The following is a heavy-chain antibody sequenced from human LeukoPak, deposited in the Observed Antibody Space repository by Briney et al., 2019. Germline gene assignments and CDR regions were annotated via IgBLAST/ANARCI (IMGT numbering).Heavy chain of an antibody. CDR3: ARDAHYYYDSSGPLDRFDP. CDR2: INPSGGST. V-gene: IGHV1-46*01. J-gene: IGHJ5*02. Sequence: ASVKVSCKASGYTFTSYYMHWVQQAPGQGLEWMGIINPSGGSTSYAQKFQGRVTMTRDTSTSTVYMELRSLRSEDTAVYYCARDAHYYYDSSGPLDRFDPWGQGTLVTVSS. D-gene: IGHD3-22*01. CDR1: GYTFTSYY.